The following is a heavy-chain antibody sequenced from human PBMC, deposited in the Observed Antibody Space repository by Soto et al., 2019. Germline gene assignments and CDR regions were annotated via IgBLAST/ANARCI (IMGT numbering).Heavy chain of an antibody. CDR1: GIGFTSYC. D-gene: IGHD3-22*01. CDR3: ARHADSSGYYRSDD. V-gene: IGHV5-51*01. Sequence: GASLKISGQGSGIGFTSYCIGWVGRMPGKGLEWMGIIYPGDSDTRYSPSFQGQVTISADKSISTAYLQWSSLKASDTARYYCARHADSSGYYRSDDWGQGTLVTVSS. CDR2: IYPGDSDT. J-gene: IGHJ4*02.